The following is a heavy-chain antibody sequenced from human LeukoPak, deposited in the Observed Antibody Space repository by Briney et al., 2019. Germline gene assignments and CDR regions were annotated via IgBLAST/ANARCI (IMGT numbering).Heavy chain of an antibody. CDR1: GGSISSYY. Sequence: SETLSLTCSVSGGSISSYYWSWIRQPPGKGLEWIGYIYYSGSTNYNPSLKSRVTISVDTSKNQFSLKLSSVTAADTAVYYCARDGGIAVAGPYYYYGMDVWGQGTTVTVSS. J-gene: IGHJ6*02. CDR3: ARDGGIAVAGPYYYYGMDV. V-gene: IGHV4-59*01. D-gene: IGHD6-19*01. CDR2: IYYSGST.